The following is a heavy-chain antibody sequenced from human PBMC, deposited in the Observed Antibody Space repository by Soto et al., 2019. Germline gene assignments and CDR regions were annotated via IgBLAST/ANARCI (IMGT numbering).Heavy chain of an antibody. CDR3: ARGGYYDTSGQSPLDS. J-gene: IGHJ5*01. D-gene: IGHD3-22*01. Sequence: PSETLSLTCTVSGGSISSYFWSWIRQPPGKGMGWIGYIHYNGNTNYDPSLKHQVTISLDTSKNHFSLRLNSVTDADTAVYYCARGGYYDTSGQSPLDSWGQGTLVTVSS. V-gene: IGHV4-59*01. CDR1: GGSISSYF. CDR2: IHYNGNT.